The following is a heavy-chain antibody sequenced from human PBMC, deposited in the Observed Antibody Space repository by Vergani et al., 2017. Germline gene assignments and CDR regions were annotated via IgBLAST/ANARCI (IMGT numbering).Heavy chain of an antibody. CDR2: IYTSGST. J-gene: IGHJ6*02. D-gene: IGHD6-13*01. V-gene: IGHV4-61*02. Sequence: QVQLQESGPGLVKPSQTLSLTCTVSGGSISSGSYYWSWIRQPAGKGLEWIGRIYTSGSTNYNPSLKSRVTISVDTSKNQFSLKLSSVTAADTAVYYCARDLRGQIAAAGYYYYGMDVWGQGTTVTVSS. CDR3: ARDLRGQIAAAGYYYYGMDV. CDR1: GGSISSGSYY.